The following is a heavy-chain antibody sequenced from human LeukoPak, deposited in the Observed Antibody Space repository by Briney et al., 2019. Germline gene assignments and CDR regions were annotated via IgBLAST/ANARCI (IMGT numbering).Heavy chain of an antibody. Sequence: GGSLRLSCAASGFTFSSYAMHWVRQAPGKGLEWVAVISYDGSSKYYADSVRGRFTISRDNSKNTLYLQMNSLRAEDTAVYYCAKELLDYYDSSGYRIYYYYGMDVWGQGTTVTVSS. J-gene: IGHJ6*02. D-gene: IGHD3-22*01. CDR3: AKELLDYYDSSGYRIYYYYGMDV. CDR2: ISYDGSSK. CDR1: GFTFSSYA. V-gene: IGHV3-30*04.